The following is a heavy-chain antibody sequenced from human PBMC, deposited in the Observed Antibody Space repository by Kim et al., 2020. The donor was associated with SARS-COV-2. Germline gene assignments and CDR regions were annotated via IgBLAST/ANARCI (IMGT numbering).Heavy chain of an antibody. Sequence: YYTPSLKSRVTISVDTSKNQFSLKLSSVTAADTAVYYCARDHRKVTHFDYWGQGTLVTVSS. V-gene: IGHV4-30-2*04. CDR3: ARDHRKVTHFDY. J-gene: IGHJ4*02. D-gene: IGHD2-21*02.